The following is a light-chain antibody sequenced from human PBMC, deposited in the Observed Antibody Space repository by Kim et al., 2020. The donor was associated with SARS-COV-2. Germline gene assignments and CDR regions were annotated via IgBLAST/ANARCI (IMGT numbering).Light chain of an antibody. CDR3: QQYCSAPRT. J-gene: IGKJ1*01. Sequence: EIVLTQSPGTLSLSPGERATLSCRASQTICSNYLAWYHHKPGQAPRLLIYGASTRATGIPDRISGSGSGTDFTLTISRLEPEDFAVYYCQQYCSAPRTFGQGTKVDIK. CDR1: QTICSNY. CDR2: GAS. V-gene: IGKV3-20*01.